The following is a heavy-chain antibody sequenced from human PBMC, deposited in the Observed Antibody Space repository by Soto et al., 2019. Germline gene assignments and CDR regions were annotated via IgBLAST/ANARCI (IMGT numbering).Heavy chain of an antibody. CDR1: GGSIYRSGYY. CDR3: GKVLIGATGHTDSDS. Sequence: SSETLSLTCTVSGGSIYRSGYYWGWIRQPPGRGLEWIGNIDYNGVTYSNPSLKSRVTISRDTSKNQFSLKLTSVTAADTALYYCGKVLIGATGHTDSDSWGPGTLVTVSS. J-gene: IGHJ4*02. V-gene: IGHV4-39*01. CDR2: IDYNGVT. D-gene: IGHD2-15*01.